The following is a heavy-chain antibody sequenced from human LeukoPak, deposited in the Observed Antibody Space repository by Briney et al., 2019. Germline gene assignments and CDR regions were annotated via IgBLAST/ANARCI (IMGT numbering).Heavy chain of an antibody. V-gene: IGHV1-2*02. CDR1: GYTFTGYY. Sequence: ASVKVSCKASGYTFTGYYMHWVRQAPGQGLEWMGWINPNSGGTNYAQKFHGRVTMTRDTSISTAYMELSRLRSDDTAVYYCARSYSSSSTYDYWGRGTLDSVCS. CDR2: INPNSGGT. CDR3: ARSYSSSSTYDY. J-gene: IGHJ4*02. D-gene: IGHD6-6*01.